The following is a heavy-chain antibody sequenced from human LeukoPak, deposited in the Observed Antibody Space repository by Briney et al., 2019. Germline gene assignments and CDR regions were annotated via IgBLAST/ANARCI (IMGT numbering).Heavy chain of an antibody. CDR2: INHSGST. V-gene: IGHV4-34*01. CDR1: GGSFSGYY. Sequence: SETLSLTCAVYGGSFSGYYLSWIRQPPGKGMEWIGEINHSGSTNYNPSLKSRVTISVDTSKNQFSLKLSSVTAADTAVYYCARGGPIVVVVAATDSGNWFDPWGQGTLVTVSS. D-gene: IGHD2-15*01. CDR3: ARGGPIVVVVAATDSGNWFDP. J-gene: IGHJ5*02.